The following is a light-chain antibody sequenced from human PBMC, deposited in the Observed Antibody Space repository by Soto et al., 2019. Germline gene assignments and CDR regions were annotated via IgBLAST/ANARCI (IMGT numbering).Light chain of an antibody. Sequence: HSRAAQAMSAGDGVSRSFRASQSVSSNLAWYQQKPGQAPRLLIYGASTRATGIPARFSGSGSGTEFTLTISSLAPEDFAVYYCQQSGDLQWTLGQGTKVDI. V-gene: IGKV3-15*01. CDR3: QQSGDLQWT. J-gene: IGKJ1*01. CDR1: QSVSSN. CDR2: GAS.